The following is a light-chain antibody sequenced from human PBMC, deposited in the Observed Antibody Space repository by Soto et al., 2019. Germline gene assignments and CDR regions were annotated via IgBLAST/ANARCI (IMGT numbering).Light chain of an antibody. Sequence: EIVLTHSPGTLSLSPGERSTLSCRASQSVSSSYLAWYQQKPCQAPRLLIYGASSRATGIPDSLSGSGSGTEFTLTISRMQPEDFAVYYCQQYGSSITFGQGTRLEIK. V-gene: IGKV3-20*01. CDR3: QQYGSSIT. CDR1: QSVSSSY. J-gene: IGKJ5*01. CDR2: GAS.